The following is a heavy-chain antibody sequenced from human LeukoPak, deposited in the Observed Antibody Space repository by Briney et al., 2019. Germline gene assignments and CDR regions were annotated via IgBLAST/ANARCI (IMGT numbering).Heavy chain of an antibody. D-gene: IGHD3-10*01. Sequence: PGGSLRLSCAASGFTVSSNYMSWVRQAPGKGLEWVSVIYSGGSTYYADSVKGRFTISRDNSKNTLYLQMNSLRAEDTAVYYCAKDQGSGYYYGSGSYRPFDYWGQGTLVTVSS. J-gene: IGHJ4*02. V-gene: IGHV3-66*01. CDR2: IYSGGST. CDR1: GFTVSSNY. CDR3: AKDQGSGYYYGSGSYRPFDY.